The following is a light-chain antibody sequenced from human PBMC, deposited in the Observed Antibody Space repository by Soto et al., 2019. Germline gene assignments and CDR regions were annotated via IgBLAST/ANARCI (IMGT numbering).Light chain of an antibody. CDR3: SSYTSGSTPYV. V-gene: IGLV2-14*03. J-gene: IGLJ1*01. Sequence: QSVLTQPASVSGSPGQSITISCTGTSSDVGAYDYVSWYQQYPGKAPKLMIYDVTDRPSGVSDRFFGSKSGNTASLTISGLQAEDEADDYCSSYTSGSTPYVFGTGTKVTVL. CDR1: SSDVGAYDY. CDR2: DVT.